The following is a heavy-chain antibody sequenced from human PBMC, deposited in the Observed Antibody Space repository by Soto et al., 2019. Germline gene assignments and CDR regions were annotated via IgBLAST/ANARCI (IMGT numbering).Heavy chain of an antibody. CDR2: ISSSSSYI. CDR3: VCRSSWYFDY. CDR1: GFTFSSYS. Sequence: GGSLRLSCAASGFTFSSYSMNWVRQAPGKGLEWVSSISSSSSYIYYADSVKGRFTISRDNAKNSLYLHMNSLRAEDTAVYYCVCRSSWYFDYWGQRTLVTVSS. V-gene: IGHV3-21*01. D-gene: IGHD6-13*01. J-gene: IGHJ4*02.